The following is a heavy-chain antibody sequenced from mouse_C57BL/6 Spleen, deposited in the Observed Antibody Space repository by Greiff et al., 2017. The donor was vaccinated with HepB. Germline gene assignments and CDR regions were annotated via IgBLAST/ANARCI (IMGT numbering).Heavy chain of an antibody. Sequence: EVQLVESGGDLVKPGGSLKLSCAASGFTFSSYGMSWVRQTPDKRLEWVATISSGGSYTYYPDSVKGRFTISRDNAKNTLYLQMSSLKSEDTAMYYCARHIGGRGDFDYWGQGTTLTVSS. CDR2: ISSGGSYT. J-gene: IGHJ2*01. CDR3: ARHIGGRGDFDY. D-gene: IGHD2-14*01. V-gene: IGHV5-6*01. CDR1: GFTFSSYG.